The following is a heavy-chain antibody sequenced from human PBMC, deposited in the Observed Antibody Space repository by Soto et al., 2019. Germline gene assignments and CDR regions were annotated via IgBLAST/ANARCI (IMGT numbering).Heavy chain of an antibody. CDR3: ATAEVDY. CDR2: MTGDGRTT. V-gene: IGHV3-74*03. J-gene: IGHJ4*02. CDR1: GFTFGDYW. Sequence: GGSLRLSFAASGFTFGDYWMHWVRQPPGKGPEWVSRMTGDGRTTQYADSVKGRFTAPRDNAKSTLYLQMNSLRAEDTAVYYCATAEVDYWGQGPMIT.